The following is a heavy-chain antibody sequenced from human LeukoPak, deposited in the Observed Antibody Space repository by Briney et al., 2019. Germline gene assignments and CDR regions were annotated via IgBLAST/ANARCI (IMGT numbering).Heavy chain of an antibody. CDR3: IGGYTYYYDSSGYDGGDY. Sequence: SETLSLTCSVFGASFSGNYWIWIRQPPGKGLEWIGEITHVGDSNYNPSLKSRVTISLDTSKSQFSLKLHSLTAADTAVYYCIGGYTYYYDSSGYDGGDYWGQGTLVTVSS. D-gene: IGHD3-22*01. J-gene: IGHJ4*02. CDR2: ITHVGDS. CDR1: GASFSGNY. V-gene: IGHV4-34*01.